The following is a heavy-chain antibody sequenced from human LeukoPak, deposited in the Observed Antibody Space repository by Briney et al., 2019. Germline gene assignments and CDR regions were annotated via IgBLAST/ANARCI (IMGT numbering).Heavy chain of an antibody. CDR2: ISAYNGNT. V-gene: IGHV1-18*01. CDR1: GYTFTSYG. Sequence: GASVKVSCKASGYTFTSYGISWVRQAPGQGLEWMGWISAYNGNTNYAQKLQGRVTMTTDTSTSTAYMELRSLRSDDTAVYYCAREIAAAGTGVWFDPWGQGTLVTVSS. J-gene: IGHJ5*02. D-gene: IGHD6-13*01. CDR3: AREIAAAGTGVWFDP.